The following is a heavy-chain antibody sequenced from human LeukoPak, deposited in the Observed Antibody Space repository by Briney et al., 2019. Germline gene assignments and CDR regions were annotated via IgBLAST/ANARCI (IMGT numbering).Heavy chain of an antibody. CDR2: IWYDGSNK. D-gene: IGHD4-17*01. J-gene: IGHJ4*02. Sequence: GGSLRLSCAASGYTFSSYGMHWVRQAPGKGLEWVAVIWYDGSNKYYADSVKGRFTISRDNSKNTLYLQMNSLRAENTAVYYCAKDGTTVTTWYFDYWGQGTLVTVSS. V-gene: IGHV3-33*06. CDR1: GYTFSSYG. CDR3: AKDGTTVTTWYFDY.